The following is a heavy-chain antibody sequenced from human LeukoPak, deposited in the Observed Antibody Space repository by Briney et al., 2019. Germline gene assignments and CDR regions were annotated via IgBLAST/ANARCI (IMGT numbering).Heavy chain of an antibody. CDR1: GYTFSGYY. J-gene: IGHJ6*03. D-gene: IGHD3-10*01. Sequence: GASVKVSCKASGYTFSGYYMHWVRQAPGQGLEWMGWINPNSGDTHYAQNFQGRVTMTRDTSISTAYMELSRLRSDDTAVYYCARRYGSGSYYADYYYYYYMDVWGKGTTVTISS. CDR2: INPNSGDT. V-gene: IGHV1-2*02. CDR3: ARRYGSGSYYADYYYYYYMDV.